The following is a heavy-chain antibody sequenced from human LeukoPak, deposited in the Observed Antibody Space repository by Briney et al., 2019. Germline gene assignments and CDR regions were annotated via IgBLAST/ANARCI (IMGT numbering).Heavy chain of an antibody. CDR3: AKAVPQYSGGWYDY. CDR1: GFTFSSYA. CDR2: ISSTGGST. D-gene: IGHD6-19*01. Sequence: PGGSLRLSCAASGFTFSSYAMSWVRQAPGEGLEWVSVISSTGGSTYYADSVKGRFTISRDNSKNTLYLQMNSLRAEDTAVYYCAKAVPQYSGGWYDYWGQGTLVTVSS. J-gene: IGHJ4*02. V-gene: IGHV3-23*01.